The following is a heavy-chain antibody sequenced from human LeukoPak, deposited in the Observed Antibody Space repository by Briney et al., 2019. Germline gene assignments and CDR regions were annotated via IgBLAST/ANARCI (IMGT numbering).Heavy chain of an antibody. D-gene: IGHD3-10*01. J-gene: IGHJ4*02. CDR3: ARDSRGYYGSGSYYNDLAY. V-gene: IGHV3-48*04. CDR1: GFTFSGYS. CDR2: ISSSGSTI. Sequence: GGSLRLSCAASGFTFSGYSMNWVRQAPGKGLEWVSYISSSGSTIYYADSVKGRFTISRDNAKNSLYLQMNSLRAEDTAVYYCARDSRGYYGSGSYYNDLAYWGQGTLVTVSS.